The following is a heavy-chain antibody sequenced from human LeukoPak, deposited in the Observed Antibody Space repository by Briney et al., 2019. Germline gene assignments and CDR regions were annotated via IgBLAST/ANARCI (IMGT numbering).Heavy chain of an antibody. Sequence: GGSLRLSCAASGFTVSSNYMSWVRQAPGKGLEWVSVIYSGGSTYCADSVKGRFTISRDNSKNTLHLQMNSLRAEDTAVYYCARAAAGGGSEFDPWGQGTLVTVSS. CDR1: GFTVSSNY. CDR3: ARAAAGGGSEFDP. V-gene: IGHV3-53*01. J-gene: IGHJ5*02. CDR2: IYSGGST. D-gene: IGHD3-16*01.